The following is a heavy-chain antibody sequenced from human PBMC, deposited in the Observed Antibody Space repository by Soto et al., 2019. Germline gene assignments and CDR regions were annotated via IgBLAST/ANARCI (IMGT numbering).Heavy chain of an antibody. Sequence: EASVKVSCKASGYTFTSYGISWVRQAPGQGLEWMGWISAYNGNTNYAQKLQGRVTMARDTSTSTVYMDLSSLRSDDTAVYYCARDLAAADYWGQGTLVTVSS. J-gene: IGHJ4*02. D-gene: IGHD6-13*01. CDR3: ARDLAAADY. CDR2: ISAYNGNT. V-gene: IGHV1-18*01. CDR1: GYTFTSYG.